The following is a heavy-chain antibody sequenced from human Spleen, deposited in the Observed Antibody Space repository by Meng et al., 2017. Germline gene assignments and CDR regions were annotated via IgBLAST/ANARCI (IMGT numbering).Heavy chain of an antibody. J-gene: IGHJ5*02. V-gene: IGHV4-39*01. CDR3: ARQIGP. Sequence: QVQLQESGSGLVQPSHTLSLTCTVSGGSISSGDYYWGWIRQSPGKGLEWIGGIYYSGNTYYNPSLKSRVTISVDTSKNQFSLRLSSVTAADTAVYYCARQIGPWGQGTLVTVSS. D-gene: IGHD3-22*01. CDR2: IYYSGNT. CDR1: GGSISSGDYY.